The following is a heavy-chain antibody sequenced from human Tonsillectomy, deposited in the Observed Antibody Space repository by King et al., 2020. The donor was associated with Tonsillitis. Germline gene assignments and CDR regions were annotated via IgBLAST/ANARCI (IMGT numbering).Heavy chain of an antibody. J-gene: IGHJ3*02. CDR1: GFTFSSYW. CDR3: ARDLPRSYYYDSSGYYLSGDAFDI. D-gene: IGHD3-22*01. V-gene: IGHV3-74*01. CDR2: INSDGSST. Sequence: VQLVESGGGLVQPGGSLRLSCAASGFTFSSYWMHWVRQAPGKGLVWVSRINSDGSSTSYADSVKGRFTISRDNAKNTLYLQMNSLRAEDTAVYYCARDLPRSYYYDSSGYYLSGDAFDIWGQGTMVTVSS.